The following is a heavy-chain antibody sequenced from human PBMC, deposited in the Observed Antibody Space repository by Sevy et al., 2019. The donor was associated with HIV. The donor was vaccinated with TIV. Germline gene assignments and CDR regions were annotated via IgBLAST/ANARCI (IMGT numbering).Heavy chain of an antibody. CDR1: GFTFSSYG. V-gene: IGHV3-30*18. CDR2: ISYDGSNK. J-gene: IGHJ3*02. D-gene: IGHD1-26*01. CDR3: AKVGHSGSYTDAFDI. Sequence: LRLSCAASGFTFSSYGMHWVRQAPGKGLEWVAVISYDGSNKYYADSVKGRFTISRDNSKNTLYLQMNSLRAEDTAVYYCAKVGHSGSYTDAFDIWCQGTMVTVSS.